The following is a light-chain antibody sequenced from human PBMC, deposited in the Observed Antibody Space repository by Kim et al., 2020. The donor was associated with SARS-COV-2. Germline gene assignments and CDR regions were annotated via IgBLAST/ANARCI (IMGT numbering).Light chain of an antibody. CDR2: AAS. J-gene: IGKJ1*01. CDR3: LQDYDYPWT. V-gene: IGKV1-6*01. Sequence: SASVGDRVTITCRASQGIRNDLGWYQQRSGRAPKLLIYAASRLHSGVPSRFNGSGSGTDFALTINSLQPEDFATYYCLQDYDYPWTFGQGTKLEI. CDR1: QGIRND.